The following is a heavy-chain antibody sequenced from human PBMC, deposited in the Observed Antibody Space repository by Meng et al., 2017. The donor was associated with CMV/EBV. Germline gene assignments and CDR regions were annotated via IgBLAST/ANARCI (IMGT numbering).Heavy chain of an antibody. CDR1: GFTFSSYE. Sequence: GESLKISCAASGFTFSSYEMNWVRQAPGKGLEWVSYISSSGSTIYYADSVKGRFTLSRDNAKNSLYLQMNSLRAEDTAVYYCARDLHTYDFWSGYRIYYYYYYGMDVWGQGTTVTVSS. CDR3: ARDLHTYDFWSGYRIYYYYYYGMDV. J-gene: IGHJ6*02. CDR2: ISSSGSTI. V-gene: IGHV3-48*03. D-gene: IGHD3-3*01.